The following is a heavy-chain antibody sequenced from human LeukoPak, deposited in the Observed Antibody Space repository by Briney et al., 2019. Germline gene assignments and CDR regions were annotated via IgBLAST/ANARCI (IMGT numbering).Heavy chain of an antibody. CDR1: GGSISSYY. Sequence: SETLSLTCTVSGGSISSYYWSWIRQPPGKGLEWIGYIYYSGSTNYNPSLKSRVTISVDTSKNQFSLKLSSVAAADTAVYYCARDADGYNAYWGQGTLVTVSS. CDR2: IYYSGST. CDR3: ARDADGYNAY. J-gene: IGHJ4*02. V-gene: IGHV4-59*01. D-gene: IGHD5-24*01.